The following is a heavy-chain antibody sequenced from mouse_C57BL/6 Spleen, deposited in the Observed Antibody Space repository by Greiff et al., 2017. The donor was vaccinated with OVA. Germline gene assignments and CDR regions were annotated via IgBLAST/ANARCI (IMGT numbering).Heavy chain of an antibody. Sequence: VQLQQSGPELVKPGASVKMSCKASGYTFTDYNMHWVKQSHGKSLEWIGYINPNNGGTSYTQKFKGQATLTVNKSSSTAYMELRSLTSEDSAVDYWASGGLGRCFDYWGQGTTLTVSS. V-gene: IGHV1-22*01. CDR1: GYTFTDYN. CDR2: INPNNGGT. CDR3: ASGGLGRCFDY. J-gene: IGHJ2*01. D-gene: IGHD4-1*01.